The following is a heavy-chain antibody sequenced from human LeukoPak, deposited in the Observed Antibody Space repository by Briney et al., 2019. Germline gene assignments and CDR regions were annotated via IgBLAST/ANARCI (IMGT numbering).Heavy chain of an antibody. CDR2: IGHSGST. Sequence: PSETLSLTCAVYGVSFSGHYWSWIRQPPGKGLEWIGEIGHSGSTNYNPSLESRVTISIDTSKNQFSLTVRSVTAADAAFYYCARTGEKRISGSGSYYRGRPIDYWGQGTLVTVSS. D-gene: IGHD3-10*01. V-gene: IGHV4-34*01. J-gene: IGHJ4*02. CDR1: GVSFSGHY. CDR3: ARTGEKRISGSGSYYRGRPIDY.